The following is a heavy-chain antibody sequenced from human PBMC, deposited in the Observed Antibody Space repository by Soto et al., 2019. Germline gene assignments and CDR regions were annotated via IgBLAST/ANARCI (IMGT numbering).Heavy chain of an antibody. J-gene: IGHJ4*02. Sequence: PGGSLRLSCAASGFNFGASWMAWVRQAPGKGLEWVADIKQDGSEKNYVDSVKGRVTISRDDAKNSLYLQMNSLRAEDTAVYYCARDPFYGALDYWGLGTLVTVSS. CDR1: GFNFGASW. CDR3: ARDPFYGALDY. V-gene: IGHV3-7*01. CDR2: IKQDGSEK. D-gene: IGHD3-10*01.